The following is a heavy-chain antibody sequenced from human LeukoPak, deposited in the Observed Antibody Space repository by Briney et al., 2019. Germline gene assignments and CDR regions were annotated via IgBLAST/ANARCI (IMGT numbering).Heavy chain of an antibody. Sequence: GGSLRLSCAASGFIFRSYWMNWVRQAPGKGLEWVANIKQDGSEKYYVDSVKGRFTISRDNAKNSLYLQMNSLRVEDTALYYCARVRVYGDSERDYWGQGTLVTVSS. CDR3: ARVRVYGDSERDY. J-gene: IGHJ4*02. V-gene: IGHV3-7*01. D-gene: IGHD4-17*01. CDR1: GFIFRSYW. CDR2: IKQDGSEK.